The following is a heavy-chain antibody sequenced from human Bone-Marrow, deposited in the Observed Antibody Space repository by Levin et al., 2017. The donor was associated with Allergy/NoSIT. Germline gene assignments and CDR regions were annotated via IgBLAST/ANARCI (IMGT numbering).Heavy chain of an antibody. V-gene: IGHV3-23*01. D-gene: IGHD3-22*01. CDR1: GFTFSSFA. Sequence: PGGSLRLSCAASGFTFSSFAMNWVRQAPGKGLEWVSGISGSGSSTYYADSVKGRFTISRDNSENTLYLQLNSLRAEDTAVYYCARRDSSDNYYGLSVFANWGQGTLVTVSS. CDR2: ISGSGSST. J-gene: IGHJ4*02. CDR3: ARRDSSDNYYGLSVFAN.